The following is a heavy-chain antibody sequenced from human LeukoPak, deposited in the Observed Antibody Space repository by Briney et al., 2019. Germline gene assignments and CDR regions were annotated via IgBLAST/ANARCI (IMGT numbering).Heavy chain of an antibody. J-gene: IGHJ4*02. V-gene: IGHV4-34*01. CDR2: INHSGST. CDR3: ASSGSSSWYDY. Sequence: SETLSLTCAVYGWSFSGYYWSWIRQPPGKGLEWSGEINHSGSTNYNPSLKSRVTISVDTSKNQFSPKLSSVTAADTAVYYCASSGSSSWYDYWGQGTLVTVSS. CDR1: GWSFSGYY. D-gene: IGHD6-13*01.